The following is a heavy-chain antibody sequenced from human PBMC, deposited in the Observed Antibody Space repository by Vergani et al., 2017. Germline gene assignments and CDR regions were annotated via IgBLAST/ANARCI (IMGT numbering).Heavy chain of an antibody. Sequence: QVQLQESGPGLVKPSETLSLTCTVSGDSVISTDYHWGWIRQPPGKRREWIGSMDYSGSTSYNPSLESRISISFETPKNQFSLRLTSVTAADTAVYYCASKRGACRAAYCHSYDFWGPGTLVGVSA. CDR2: MDYSGST. CDR1: GDSVISTDYH. J-gene: IGHJ4*02. V-gene: IGHV4-39*01. D-gene: IGHD2-15*01. CDR3: ASKRGACRAAYCHSYDF.